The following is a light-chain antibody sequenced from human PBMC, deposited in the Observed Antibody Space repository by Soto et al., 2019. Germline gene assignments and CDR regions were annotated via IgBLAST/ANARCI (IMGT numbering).Light chain of an antibody. CDR2: EVC. V-gene: IGLV2-14*01. Sequence: QSVLTQPASVSGYPGQSITISCTGRSSDVGGYNYVSWYQQHPGKAPKFMIYEVCRRPSGVSNRFSGSKSGNTASLTVSGLQAEDEADYYCSSYTTSNTDVFGTGTKVTVL. CDR3: SSYTTSNTDV. CDR1: SSDVGGYNY. J-gene: IGLJ1*01.